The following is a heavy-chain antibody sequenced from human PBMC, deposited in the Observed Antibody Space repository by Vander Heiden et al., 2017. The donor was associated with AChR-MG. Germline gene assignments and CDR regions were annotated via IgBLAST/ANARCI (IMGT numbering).Heavy chain of an antibody. CDR1: GGSIRSSNW. CDR3: ARTRFLEWREIDY. V-gene: IGHV4-4*02. D-gene: IGHD3-3*01. Sequence: QVQLQESGPGLVKPSGTLSLTCAVSGGSIRSSNWSTWVRQPPGKGLEWIGQIFHDGSTNYNPSLQSRVTISVDKSKNQLSLKVTSVTAADTAVYYCARTRFLEWREIDYWGQGTLVTVSS. J-gene: IGHJ4*02. CDR2: IFHDGST.